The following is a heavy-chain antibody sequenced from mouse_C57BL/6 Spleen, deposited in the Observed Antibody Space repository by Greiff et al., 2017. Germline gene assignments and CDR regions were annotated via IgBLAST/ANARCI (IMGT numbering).Heavy chain of an antibody. V-gene: IGHV5-6*01. CDR2: ISSGGSYT. CDR1: GFTFSSYG. J-gene: IGHJ4*01. CDR3: ARWNYGSSYAMDY. Sequence: EVQLVESGGDLVKPGGSLKLSCAASGFTFSSYGMSWVRQTPDKRLEWVATISSGGSYTYYPDSVKGRFTISRDNANNTVYLQMSSLKSEDTAMYYCARWNYGSSYAMDYWGQGTTVTVSS. D-gene: IGHD1-1*01.